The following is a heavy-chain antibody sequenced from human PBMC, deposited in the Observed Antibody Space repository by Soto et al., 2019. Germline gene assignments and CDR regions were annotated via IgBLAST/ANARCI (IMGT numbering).Heavy chain of an antibody. CDR2: INHSGST. CDR1: GGSFSGYY. J-gene: IGHJ4*02. D-gene: IGHD3-22*01. Sequence: PSETLSLTCAVYGGSFSGYYWSWIRQPPGKGLEWIGEINHSGSTNYNPSLKSRVTISVDTSKNQFSLKLSSVTAADTAVYYCARGKDDSSGYYYPDFDYWGQGTLVTVS. V-gene: IGHV4-34*01. CDR3: ARGKDDSSGYYYPDFDY.